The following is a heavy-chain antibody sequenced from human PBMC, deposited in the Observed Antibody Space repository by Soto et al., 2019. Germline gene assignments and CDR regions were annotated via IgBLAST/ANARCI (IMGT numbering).Heavy chain of an antibody. D-gene: IGHD5-12*01. V-gene: IGHV4-31*03. CDR3: ARERLEGKWLRTFDY. Sequence: QVQLQESGPGLVKPSQTLSLTCTVSGGSISSGGYYWSWIRQHPRKGLEWIGYIYYSGSTYYNPSLKSRVTISVDTSKNQFSLKLSSVTAADTAVYYCARERLEGKWLRTFDYWGQGTLVTVSS. J-gene: IGHJ4*02. CDR2: IYYSGST. CDR1: GGSISSGGYY.